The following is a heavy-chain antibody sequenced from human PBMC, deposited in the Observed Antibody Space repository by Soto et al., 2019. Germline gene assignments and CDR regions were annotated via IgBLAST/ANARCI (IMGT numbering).Heavy chain of an antibody. CDR1: GFTFSSYS. CDR2: ISSSSSYI. CDR3: AREGVQHGSGTYYYYGMDV. D-gene: IGHD3-10*01. J-gene: IGHJ6*02. Sequence: EVQLVESGGGLVKPGGSLRLSCAASGFTFSSYSMNWVRQAPGKGLEWVSSISSSSSYIYYADSVKGRFTISRDNAKNSLYLQMHSLRAEDTAVYYCAREGVQHGSGTYYYYGMDVWGQGTTVNVSS. V-gene: IGHV3-21*01.